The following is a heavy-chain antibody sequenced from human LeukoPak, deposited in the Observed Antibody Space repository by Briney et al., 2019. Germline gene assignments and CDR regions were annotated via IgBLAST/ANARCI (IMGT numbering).Heavy chain of an antibody. CDR3: ARQVGATDFDY. V-gene: IGHV1-69*04. Sequence: SVKVSCKASGGTFSSYAISWVRQAPGQGLEWMGRIIPILGIANYAQKFQGRVTITTDESTSTAYMELSSLRSEDTAVYYCARQVGATDFDYWGQGTLVTVSS. CDR1: GGTFSSYA. J-gene: IGHJ4*02. D-gene: IGHD1-26*01. CDR2: IIPILGIA.